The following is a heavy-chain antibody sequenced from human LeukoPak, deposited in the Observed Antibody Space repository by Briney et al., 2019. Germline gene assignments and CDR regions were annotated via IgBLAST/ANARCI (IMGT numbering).Heavy chain of an antibody. Sequence: SETLSLTCTVSGGSISSYYWSWIRQPPGKGLEWIGYIYYSGSTNYNPSLKSRVTISVDTSKNQFSLNLSSVTAADTAVYYCARCGGDCYWFDPWGQGTLVTVSS. D-gene: IGHD2-21*02. J-gene: IGHJ5*02. CDR2: IYYSGST. CDR1: GGSISSYY. CDR3: ARCGGDCYWFDP. V-gene: IGHV4-59*08.